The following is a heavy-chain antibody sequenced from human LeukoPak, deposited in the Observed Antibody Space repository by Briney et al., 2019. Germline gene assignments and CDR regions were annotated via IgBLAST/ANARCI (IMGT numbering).Heavy chain of an antibody. CDR2: VRYDETTN. Sequence: PGGSLRLSCAASGFTFSDYGMHWLRQAPGKGLEWVAFVRYDETTNFYADSVKGRVIISRDNSKTTLYLQMNSLRAEDTAVYYCAKDVPSAYFDFWGQGTLVTVSS. V-gene: IGHV3-30*02. J-gene: IGHJ4*02. CDR1: GFTFSDYG. D-gene: IGHD2-2*01. CDR3: AKDVPSAYFDF.